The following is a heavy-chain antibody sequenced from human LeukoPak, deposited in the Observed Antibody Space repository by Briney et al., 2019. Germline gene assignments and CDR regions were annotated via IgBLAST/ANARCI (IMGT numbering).Heavy chain of an antibody. Sequence: GRSLRLSCAASGFTFSSYAMHWVRQAPGKGLEWVAVISFDGSNKYYADSVKGRFTISRDNPKNTLYLQMNSLRPEDTAVYYCARRTVTEYYFDYWGQGTLVTVSS. CDR3: ARRTVTEYYFDY. J-gene: IGHJ4*02. D-gene: IGHD4-17*01. CDR2: ISFDGSNK. CDR1: GFTFSSYA. V-gene: IGHV3-30-3*01.